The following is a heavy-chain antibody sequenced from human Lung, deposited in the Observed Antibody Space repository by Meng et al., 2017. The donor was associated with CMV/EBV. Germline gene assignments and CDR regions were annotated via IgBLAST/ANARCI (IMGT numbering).Heavy chain of an antibody. Sequence: ESXKISXAASGFTFSSYWTHWVRQAPGKGLVWVSRINSDGSSTSYADSVKGRFTISRDNAKNTLYLQMNSLRAEDTAVYYCARERFLSGYSGYDAGGWFDPWGQGTLVTVSS. CDR1: GFTFSSYW. J-gene: IGHJ5*02. CDR2: INSDGSST. D-gene: IGHD5-12*01. V-gene: IGHV3-74*01. CDR3: ARERFLSGYSGYDAGGWFDP.